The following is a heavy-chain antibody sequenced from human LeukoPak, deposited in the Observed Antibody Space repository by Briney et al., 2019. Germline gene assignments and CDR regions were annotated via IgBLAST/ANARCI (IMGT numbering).Heavy chain of an antibody. D-gene: IGHD5-12*01. CDR2: ISGSGGST. V-gene: IGHV3-23*01. Sequence: GGSLRLSCAASGFTFSSYAMSWVRQAPGKGLEWVSAISGSGGSTYYADSVKGRFTISRDNSKNTLYLQMNSLRAEDTAVYYCAKSVATIISGIRGAMAYWGQGTLVTVSS. CDR3: AKSVATIISGIRGAMAY. J-gene: IGHJ4*02. CDR1: GFTFSSYA.